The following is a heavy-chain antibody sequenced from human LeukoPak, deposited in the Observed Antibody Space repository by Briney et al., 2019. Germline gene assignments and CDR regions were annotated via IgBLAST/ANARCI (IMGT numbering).Heavy chain of an antibody. CDR1: GFTFSNSP. D-gene: IGHD3-3*01. J-gene: IGHJ3*02. CDR3: ARVITGAFTLFGVTYDI. Sequence: GGSLRLFCAASGFTFSNSPMHWVRQAPGKGLEFVSAISSDGHSTFYTNSVQGRFTISRDNSKNMLYLQLGSLRAEDMAVYYCARVITGAFTLFGVTYDIWGQGTMVTVSS. V-gene: IGHV3-64*01. CDR2: ISSDGHST.